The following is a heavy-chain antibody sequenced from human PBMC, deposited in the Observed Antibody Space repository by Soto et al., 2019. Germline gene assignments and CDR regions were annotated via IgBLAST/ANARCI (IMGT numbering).Heavy chain of an antibody. Sequence: SVKVSCKASGGTFSRYAISWVRQAPGQGLEWMGGIIPIFGTANYAQKFQGRVTITADESTSTAYMELSSLRSEDTAVYYCAREIRISSSSLGYGMDVWGQGTTVTVSS. CDR3: AREIRISSSSLGYGMDV. V-gene: IGHV1-69*13. D-gene: IGHD6-6*01. CDR2: IIPIFGTA. CDR1: GGTFSRYA. J-gene: IGHJ6*02.